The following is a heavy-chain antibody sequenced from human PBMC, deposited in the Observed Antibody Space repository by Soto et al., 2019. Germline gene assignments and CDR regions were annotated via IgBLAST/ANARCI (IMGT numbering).Heavy chain of an antibody. V-gene: IGHV4-34*01. D-gene: IGHD7-27*01. CDR3: ARGLGSVRHFDY. Sequence: PSETLSLPFSVYGWSFSGYYWGGIRQPPGKGLEWIGEINHSGSTNYNPSLKSRVTISVDTSKNQFSLKLSSVTAADTAVYYCARGLGSVRHFDYWGQGTLVTVSS. CDR2: INHSGST. J-gene: IGHJ4*02. CDR1: GWSFSGYY.